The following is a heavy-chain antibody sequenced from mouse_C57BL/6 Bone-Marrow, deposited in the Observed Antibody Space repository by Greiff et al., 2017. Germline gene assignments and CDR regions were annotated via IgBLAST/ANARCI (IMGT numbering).Heavy chain of an antibody. J-gene: IGHJ2*01. CDR3: TRNWDYFVY. V-gene: IGHV1-5*01. CDR1: GYTFTSYW. D-gene: IGHD4-1*01. CDR2: IYPGNSDT. Sequence: VQLQQSGTVLARPGASVKMSCKTSGYTFTSYWMHWVKQRPGQGLEWIGDIYPGNSDTSYNQKFKGKAKLTAVTSDSTAYMELCSLTNEDSAVYYCTRNWDYFVYRGEGTTLTVSS.